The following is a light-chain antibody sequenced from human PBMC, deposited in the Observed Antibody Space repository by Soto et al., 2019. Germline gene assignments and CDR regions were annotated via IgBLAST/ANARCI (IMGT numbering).Light chain of an antibody. J-gene: IGKJ1*01. CDR2: AAY. CDR3: LQDYNYPWT. Sequence: AIQMTQSQSSLSASVGDRVTITCRASQGIRNDLGWYQQKPGKAPKLLNYAAYSLQSGVPSRFSGSGSGTDFTLTIRSLQPEDFATYYCLQDYNYPWTFGQGTKVDIK. V-gene: IGKV1-6*01. CDR1: QGIRND.